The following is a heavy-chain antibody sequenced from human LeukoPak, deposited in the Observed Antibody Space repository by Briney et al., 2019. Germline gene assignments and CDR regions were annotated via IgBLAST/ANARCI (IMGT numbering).Heavy chain of an antibody. CDR1: GYTFTSYG. D-gene: IGHD2-2*01. CDR3: AGGVEAGYCSSTSCCAANWFDP. J-gene: IGHJ5*02. Sequence: ASVKVSCKASGYTFTSYGISWVRQAPGQGLEWMGWISAYNGNTNYAQKFQGRVTITRDTSASTAYMELSSLRSEDTAVYYCAGGVEAGYCSSTSCCAANWFDPWGQGTLVTVSS. V-gene: IGHV1-18*01. CDR2: ISAYNGNT.